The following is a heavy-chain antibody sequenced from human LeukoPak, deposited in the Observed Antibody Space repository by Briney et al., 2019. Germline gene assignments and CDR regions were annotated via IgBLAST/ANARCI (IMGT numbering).Heavy chain of an antibody. CDR1: GFTFSSYS. CDR3: ARDGVTMVRGVISPLGY. CDR2: ISSSSRYI. Sequence: GGSLRLSCAASGFTFSSYSMNWVRQAPGKGLEWVSSISSSSRYIYYADSVKGRFTISRDNAKNSLYLQMNSLRAEDTAVYYCARDGVTMVRGVISPLGYWGQGTLVTVSS. D-gene: IGHD3-10*01. J-gene: IGHJ4*02. V-gene: IGHV3-21*01.